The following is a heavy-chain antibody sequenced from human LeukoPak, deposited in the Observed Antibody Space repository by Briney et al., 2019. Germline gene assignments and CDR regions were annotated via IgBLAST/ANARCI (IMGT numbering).Heavy chain of an antibody. D-gene: IGHD1-26*01. J-gene: IGHJ4*02. V-gene: IGHV4-34*01. CDR2: INHSGST. CDR1: GGSFSGYY. Sequence: SETLSLTCAVYGGSFSGYYWSWIRQPPGKGLEWIGEINHSGSTNYNPSLKSRVTISVDTSKNQFSLKLSSVTAADTAVYYCAYYGGEYFDYWGQGTLVTVSS. CDR3: AYYGGEYFDY.